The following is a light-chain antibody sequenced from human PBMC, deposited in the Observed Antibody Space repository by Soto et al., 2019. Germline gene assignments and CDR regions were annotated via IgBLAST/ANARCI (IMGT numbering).Light chain of an antibody. V-gene: IGKV3-15*01. J-gene: IGKJ2*01. CDR2: GAS. CDR3: QQYNNWPPYT. CDR1: QSVSSN. Sequence: EIVMTQSPATLSVSPGERATLSCRASQSVSSNLAWYQQKPGQAPRLLIYGASTRATGIPARFSGVGSGTEFTHTISSLKSEDFAIYYCQQYNNWPPYTFGQWTKLEIK.